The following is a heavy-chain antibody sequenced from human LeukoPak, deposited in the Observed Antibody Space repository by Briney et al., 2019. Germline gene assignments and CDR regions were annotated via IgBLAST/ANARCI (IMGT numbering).Heavy chain of an antibody. V-gene: IGHV4-38-2*02. D-gene: IGHD1-26*01. J-gene: IGHJ5*02. CDR3: ARETTTVGLHWFDP. CDR1: NYSLKRGYY. CDR2: IYHSGNT. Sequence: KASETLSLTCSVSNYSLKRGYYWGWIRQTPGKGLEWIGSIYHSGNTYYNPSLKSRVTISVDASKNQVSLKLSSVTAADTAVYYCARETTTVGLHWFDPWGQGTLVTVSS.